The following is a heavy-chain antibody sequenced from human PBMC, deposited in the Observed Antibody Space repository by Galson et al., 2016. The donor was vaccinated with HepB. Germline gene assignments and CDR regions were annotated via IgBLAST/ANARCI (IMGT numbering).Heavy chain of an antibody. CDR1: GSTFSAYS. V-gene: IGHV3-21*06. CDR2: ISSSSNYI. D-gene: IGHD1-1*01. J-gene: IGHJ4*02. CDR3: ARERYKRQIDF. Sequence: SLRLSCAGSGSTFSAYSMTWVRQAPGKGLEWVSFISSSSNYIYYAGSLKGRFTISRDNARNSMYLQMNSLRAEDTAVYYCARERYKRQIDFWGQGTLVAVSS.